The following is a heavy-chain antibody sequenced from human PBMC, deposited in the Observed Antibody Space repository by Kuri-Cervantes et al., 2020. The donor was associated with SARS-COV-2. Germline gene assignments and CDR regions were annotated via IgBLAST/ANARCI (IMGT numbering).Heavy chain of an antibody. CDR2: IYSGGSSA. Sequence: GGSLRLSCAASGFTFSSYAMSWVRQAPWKGLEWVSVIYSGGSSAYYADSVKGRFTISRDNSKNTLYLQMNSLRAEDTAVYYCAKDQDYYDSSGQFDYWGQGTLVTVSS. J-gene: IGHJ4*02. V-gene: IGHV3-23*03. CDR1: GFTFSSYA. D-gene: IGHD3-22*01. CDR3: AKDQDYYDSSGQFDY.